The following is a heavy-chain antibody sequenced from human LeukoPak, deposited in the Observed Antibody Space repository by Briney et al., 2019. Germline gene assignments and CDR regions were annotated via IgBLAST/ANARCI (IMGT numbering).Heavy chain of an antibody. D-gene: IGHD6-19*01. V-gene: IGHV4-34*01. Sequence: PSETLSLTCAVYGGSFSGYYRSWIRQPPGKGLEWIGEINHSGSTNYNPSLKSRVTISVDTSKNQFSLKLSSVTAADTAVYYCARLRYSSGWYWDYWDQGTLVTVSS. J-gene: IGHJ4*02. CDR2: INHSGST. CDR1: GGSFSGYY. CDR3: ARLRYSSGWYWDY.